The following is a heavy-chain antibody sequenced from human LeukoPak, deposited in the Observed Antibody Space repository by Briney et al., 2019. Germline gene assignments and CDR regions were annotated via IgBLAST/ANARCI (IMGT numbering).Heavy chain of an antibody. D-gene: IGHD5-12*01. J-gene: IGHJ4*02. CDR2: IDPSDSYT. CDR1: GYSFTNYW. CDR3: AIGYSGYDPNFDF. V-gene: IGHV5-10-1*01. Sequence: GESLKISCKGSGYSFTNYWINWVRQMPGKGLEWMGRIDPSDSYTNYSPSFQGHVTISSDRSISTAYLQWSSLKASDTAMYYCAIGYSGYDPNFDFWGRGTLVTVSS.